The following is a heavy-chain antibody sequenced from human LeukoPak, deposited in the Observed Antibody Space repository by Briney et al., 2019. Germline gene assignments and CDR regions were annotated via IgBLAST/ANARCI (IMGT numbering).Heavy chain of an antibody. CDR1: GASISGNS. V-gene: IGHV3-21*01. CDR3: AIQWFGEFFFGY. D-gene: IGHD3-10*01. J-gene: IGHJ4*02. CDR2: ISSSSSYI. Sequence: ETLSLSCTVSGASISGNSLYWGWVRQAPGKGLEWVSSISSSSSYIYYADSVKGRFTISRDNAKNSLYLQMNSLRAEDTAVYYCAIQWFGEFFFGYWGQGTLVTVSS.